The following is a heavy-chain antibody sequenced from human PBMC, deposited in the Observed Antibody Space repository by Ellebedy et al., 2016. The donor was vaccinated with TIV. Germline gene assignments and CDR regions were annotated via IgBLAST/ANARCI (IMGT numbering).Heavy chain of an antibody. CDR1: GYTFTGYY. CDR3: ARGGSSGWLNAFDI. D-gene: IGHD6-19*01. Sequence: ASVKVSCXASGYTFTGYYMHWVRQAPGQGLEWMGWINPNSGGTNYAQKFQGWVTMTRDTSISTAYMELSRLRSDDTAVYYCARGGSSGWLNAFDIWGQGTMVTVSS. J-gene: IGHJ3*02. V-gene: IGHV1-2*04. CDR2: INPNSGGT.